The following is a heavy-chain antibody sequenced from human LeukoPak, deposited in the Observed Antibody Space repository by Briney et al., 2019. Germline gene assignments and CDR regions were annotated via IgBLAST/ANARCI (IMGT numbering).Heavy chain of an antibody. D-gene: IGHD2-2*01. CDR1: GYSFTSYW. CDR3: ARRGYCSSTSCYSFDY. Sequence: GESLKISCXGSGYSFTSYWIGWERQMPGKGLEWMGIIYPGDSDTRYSPSFQGQVTISADKSISTAYLQWSSLKASDTAMYYCARRGYCSSTSCYSFDYWGQGTLVTVSS. CDR2: IYPGDSDT. J-gene: IGHJ4*02. V-gene: IGHV5-51*01.